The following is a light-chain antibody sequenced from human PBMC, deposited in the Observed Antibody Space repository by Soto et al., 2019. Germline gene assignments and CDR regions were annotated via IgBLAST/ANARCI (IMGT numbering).Light chain of an antibody. CDR1: TSNIGSSS. V-gene: IGLV1-47*01. CDR2: ENN. CDR3: ATWDDSLSRPV. Sequence: QSVLRQPPSASGTPGQSVTISCSGSTSNIGSSSVYWYQQLPGTAPKVFIYENNRRPSGVPDRFSCSKSGTSASLAISGLRSEDEADYYCATWDDSLSRPVFGGGTKLTVL. J-gene: IGLJ2*01.